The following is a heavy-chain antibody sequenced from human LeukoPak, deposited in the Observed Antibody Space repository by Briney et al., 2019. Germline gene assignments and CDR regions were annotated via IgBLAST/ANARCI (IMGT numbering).Heavy chain of an antibody. J-gene: IGHJ5*02. V-gene: IGHV1-69-2*01. CDR3: ARPLTKGGSYQNWFDP. D-gene: IGHD1-26*01. CDR1: GYTFTDYY. Sequence: ASVKISCKDSGYTFTDYYMHWVQQAPGKGLEWMGLVDPDDGETIYAEKFQGRVTMTRDTSTSTVYMELSSLRSEDTAVYYCARPLTKGGSYQNWFDPWGQGTLVTVSS. CDR2: VDPDDGET.